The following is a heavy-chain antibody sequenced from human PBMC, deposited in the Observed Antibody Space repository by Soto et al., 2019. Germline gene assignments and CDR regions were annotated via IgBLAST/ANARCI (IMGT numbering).Heavy chain of an antibody. CDR2: ISAYNGNT. CDR3: ARDQLKSGDHWFDP. CDR1: GYTFTSYG. J-gene: IGHJ5*02. V-gene: IGHV1-18*01. Sequence: ASVKVSCKASGYTFTSYGISWVRQAPGQGLEWMGWISAYNGNTNYAQKLQGRVTMTTDTSTSTAYMELRSLRSDDTAVYYCARDQLKSGDHWFDPWGQGTLVTVSS. D-gene: IGHD2-2*01.